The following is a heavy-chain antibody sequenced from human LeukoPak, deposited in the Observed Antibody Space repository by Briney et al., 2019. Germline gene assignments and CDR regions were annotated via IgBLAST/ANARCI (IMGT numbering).Heavy chain of an antibody. J-gene: IGHJ4*02. CDR1: GGSISSGGYY. V-gene: IGHV4-30-2*01. CDR3: ARGGMGDPFRY. CDR2: IYHSGST. D-gene: IGHD2-21*02. Sequence: SQTLSLTCTVSGGSISSGGYYWSWIRQPPGKGLEWIGYIYHSGSTYYNPSLKSRVTISVDRSKNQFSLKLSSATAADTAVYYCARGGMGDPFRYWGQGTLVTVSS.